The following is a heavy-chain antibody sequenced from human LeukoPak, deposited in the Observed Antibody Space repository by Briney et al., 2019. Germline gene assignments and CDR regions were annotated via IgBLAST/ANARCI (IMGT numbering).Heavy chain of an antibody. D-gene: IGHD2-15*01. V-gene: IGHV3-15*01. CDR1: GFTFSSYS. J-gene: IGHJ6*03. CDR3: TTGSGLNDWLFYYYYYMDV. Sequence: GGSLRLSCAASGFTFSSYSMNWVRQAPGKGLEWVGRIKSKTDGGTTDYAAPVKGRFTISRDDSKNTLYLQMNSLKTEDTAVYYCTTGSGLNDWLFYYYYYMDVWGKGTTVTVSS. CDR2: IKSKTDGGTT.